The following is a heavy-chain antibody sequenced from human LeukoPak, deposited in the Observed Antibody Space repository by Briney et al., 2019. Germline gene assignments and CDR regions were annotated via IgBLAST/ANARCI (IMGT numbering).Heavy chain of an antibody. CDR1: GGSISSYS. J-gene: IGHJ4*02. D-gene: IGHD6-19*01. V-gene: IGHV4-59*08. CDR2: IYYSGST. CDR3: ARQHDSGWAGFGY. Sequence: SETLSLTCTVSGGSISSYSWNWVRQPPGKGLEWIGYIYYSGSTNYNPSLKGRVTISVDTSKDHFSLNLRAVTAADTAIYYCARQHDSGWAGFGYWGLGTLVTVSS.